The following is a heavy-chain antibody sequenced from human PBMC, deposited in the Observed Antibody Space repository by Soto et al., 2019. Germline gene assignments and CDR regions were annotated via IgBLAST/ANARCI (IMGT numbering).Heavy chain of an antibody. Sequence: QVQLVQSGAEVKEPGASVKVSCKASGYTFTSYGISWVRQAPGQGLEWMGWISAYNGNTNYAQKLQGRVTMTTDTSTSTAYMELRSLRSDDTAVYYCARDLGTYYDILTGYPPGAFDIWGQGTMVTVSS. CDR1: GYTFTSYG. CDR3: ARDLGTYYDILTGYPPGAFDI. CDR2: ISAYNGNT. J-gene: IGHJ3*02. V-gene: IGHV1-18*01. D-gene: IGHD3-9*01.